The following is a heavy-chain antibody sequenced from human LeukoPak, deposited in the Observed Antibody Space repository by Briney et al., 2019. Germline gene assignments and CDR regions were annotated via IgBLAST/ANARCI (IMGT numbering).Heavy chain of an antibody. J-gene: IGHJ3*02. CDR3: ARLKVRGYSYGYYPHDAFDI. CDR2: IYYSGST. CDR1: GGSISSGGYS. D-gene: IGHD5-18*01. Sequence: SETLSLTCAVSGGSISSGGYSWGWIRQPPGKGLEWIGSIYYSGSTYYNPSLKSRVTISVDTSKNQFSLKLSSVTAADTAVYYCARLKVRGYSYGYYPHDAFDIWGQGTMVTVSS. V-gene: IGHV4-39*01.